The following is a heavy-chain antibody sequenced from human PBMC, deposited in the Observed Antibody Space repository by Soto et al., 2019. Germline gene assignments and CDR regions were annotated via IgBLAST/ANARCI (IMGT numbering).Heavy chain of an antibody. D-gene: IGHD6-13*01. J-gene: IGHJ6*02. V-gene: IGHV3-23*01. CDR2: ISGSGGST. Sequence: GGSLRLSCAASGFTFSSYAMSWVRQAPGKGLEWGSAISGSGGSTYYADSVKGRFTISRDNSKNTLYLQMNSLRAEDTAVYYCAKDPQRVSPSPMDVWGQGTTVTVSS. CDR1: GFTFSSYA. CDR3: AKDPQRVSPSPMDV.